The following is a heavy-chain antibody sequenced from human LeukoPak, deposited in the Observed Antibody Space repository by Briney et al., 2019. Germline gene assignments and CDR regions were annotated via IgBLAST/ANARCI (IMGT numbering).Heavy chain of an antibody. CDR1: GGSISSGDHY. J-gene: IGHJ5*02. V-gene: IGHV4-30-4*01. CDR3: ASHSQSDRGGLANWFDP. CDR2: IYYSGST. Sequence: PSETLSLTCPVSGGSISSGDHYWSWIHQPPGKGLEWIGYIYYSGSTYYNPSLKSRVTISVDTSKNQFSLKLSSVAAADTAVYYCASHSQSDRGGLANWFDPWGQGTLVTVSS. D-gene: IGHD2-15*01.